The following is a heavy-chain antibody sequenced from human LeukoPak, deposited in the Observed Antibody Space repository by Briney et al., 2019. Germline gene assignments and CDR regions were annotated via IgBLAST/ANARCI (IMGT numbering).Heavy chain of an antibody. V-gene: IGHV1-8*01. CDR2: MNPNSGNT. J-gene: IGHJ4*02. D-gene: IGHD2-15*01. Sequence: ASVKVSCKASGYTFTSYDINWVRQATGQGLEWMGWMNPNSGNTGYAQKFQGRVTMTRDTSTSTVYMELSSLRSEDTAVYYCARLGYCSGGSCYGVSNDYWGQGTLVTVSS. CDR3: ARLGYCSGGSCYGVSNDY. CDR1: GYTFTSYD.